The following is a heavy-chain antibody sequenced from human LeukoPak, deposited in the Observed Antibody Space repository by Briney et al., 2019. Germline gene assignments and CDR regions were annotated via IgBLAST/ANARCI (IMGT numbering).Heavy chain of an antibody. Sequence: PSETLSLTCTVSGGSISGSSYYWGWIRQPPGKGLEWIGEIKHSGSTNYNPSLKSRVTISVDTSKNQFSLKLSSVTAADTAVYYCARKLKDYGNWGQGTLVTVSS. J-gene: IGHJ4*02. CDR3: ARKLKDYGN. D-gene: IGHD3-16*01. V-gene: IGHV4-39*07. CDR1: GGSISGSSYY. CDR2: IKHSGST.